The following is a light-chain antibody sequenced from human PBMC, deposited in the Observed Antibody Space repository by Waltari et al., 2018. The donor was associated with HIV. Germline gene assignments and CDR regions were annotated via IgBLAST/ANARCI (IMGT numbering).Light chain of an antibody. V-gene: IGLV1-47*01. CDR3: AAWNDSLSGYV. Sequence: QSVLTQPPSTSGTPGQRVTISCSGSSSNIGRSYVYWYHQLPGRAPKLLIYRNNQRPSGVPDRFSGSKSGTSASLAISGLRSEDEADYYCAAWNDSLSGYVFGTGTKVTV. CDR2: RNN. CDR1: SSNIGRSY. J-gene: IGLJ1*01.